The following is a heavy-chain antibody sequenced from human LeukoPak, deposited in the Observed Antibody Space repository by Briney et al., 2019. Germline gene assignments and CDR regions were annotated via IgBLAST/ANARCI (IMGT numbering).Heavy chain of an antibody. Sequence: GASVKVSCKASGYTFTSYGISWVRQAPGQGLEWMGRISAYNGNTNYAQKLQARVTMTTDTSTSTAYMELRSLRSDDTAVYYCARDLIVVVNFDPPYFDYWGQGTLVTVSS. J-gene: IGHJ4*02. CDR1: GYTFTSYG. V-gene: IGHV1-18*01. CDR2: ISAYNGNT. D-gene: IGHD3-22*01. CDR3: ARDLIVVVNFDPPYFDY.